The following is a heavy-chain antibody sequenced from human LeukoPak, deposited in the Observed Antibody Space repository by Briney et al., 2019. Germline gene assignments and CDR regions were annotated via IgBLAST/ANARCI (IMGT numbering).Heavy chain of an antibody. J-gene: IGHJ3*02. CDR1: GFTVSSNY. V-gene: IGHV3-66*01. Sequence: GGSLRLSCAASGFTVSSNYMSWVRQAPGKGLEWVSVIYSGGSTYYADSVKGRFTISRDNSKNTLYLQMNSLRAEDTAVYYCGRSLSGYETDDAFDIWGQGTMVTVSS. CDR2: IYSGGST. CDR3: GRSLSGYETDDAFDI. D-gene: IGHD2/OR15-2a*01.